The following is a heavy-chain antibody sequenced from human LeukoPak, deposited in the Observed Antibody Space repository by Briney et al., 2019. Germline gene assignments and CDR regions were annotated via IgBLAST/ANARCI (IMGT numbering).Heavy chain of an antibody. V-gene: IGHV4-61*01. CDR3: ARATRYTAYDFAFDI. CDR1: GDSISGSTYY. J-gene: IGHJ3*02. CDR2: IYYSGST. Sequence: SETLSLTCTVSGDSISGSTYYWIWIRQPPGKGLDWIGYIYYSGSTNYNPSLKSRVTISVDTSKNQFSLNLTSVTAADTAVYYCARATRYTAYDFAFDIWGQGTMVTVSS. D-gene: IGHD3-16*02.